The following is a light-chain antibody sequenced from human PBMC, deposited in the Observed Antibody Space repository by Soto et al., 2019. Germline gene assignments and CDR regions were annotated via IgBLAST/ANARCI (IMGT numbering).Light chain of an antibody. Sequence: IQLSQISCSLSSTVGGRVTITCRPSQGISSYLAWYQQKPGKAPKLLIYAASTLQSGVPSRFSGSGSGTEFTLTISSLQPEDSATYYCRQHNSFPITFGQGTRLQI. CDR1: QGISSY. J-gene: IGKJ5*01. CDR3: RQHNSFPIT. V-gene: IGKV1-9*01. CDR2: AAS.